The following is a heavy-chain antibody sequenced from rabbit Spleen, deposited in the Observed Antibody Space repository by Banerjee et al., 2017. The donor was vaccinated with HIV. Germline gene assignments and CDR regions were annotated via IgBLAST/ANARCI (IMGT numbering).Heavy chain of an antibody. V-gene: IGHV1S40*01. CDR3: ASGYGRGDL. D-gene: IGHD5-1*01. Sequence: QQLVESGGGLVKPGASLTLTCKASGFSFSSDYFMCLVRQAPGKGLEWIACIYGGNIGSTCDASWVYGRFPISKSTSTTVTLQMPSLTAAATATHFCASGYGRGDLWGPGTLVTVS. CDR2: IYGGNIGST. J-gene: IGHJ4*01. CDR1: GFSFSSDYF.